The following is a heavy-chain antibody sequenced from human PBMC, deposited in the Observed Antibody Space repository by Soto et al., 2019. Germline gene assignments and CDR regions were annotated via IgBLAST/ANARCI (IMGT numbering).Heavy chain of an antibody. CDR3: TRASNGSDYDY. CDR2: ISYDGSNK. Sequence: QVQLVESGGGVVQPGRSLRLSCAASGFTFSSYAMHWVRQAPGKGLEWVAVISYDGSNKYYADSVKGRFTISRDKSKNTLYLPISSPRAEDTAVYYCTRASNGSDYDYWCQGTRVSVPS. D-gene: IGHD6-19*01. CDR1: GFTFSSYA. V-gene: IGHV3-30-3*01. J-gene: IGHJ4*02.